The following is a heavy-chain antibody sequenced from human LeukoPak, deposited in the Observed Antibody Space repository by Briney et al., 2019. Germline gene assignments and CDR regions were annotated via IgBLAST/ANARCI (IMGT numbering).Heavy chain of an antibody. D-gene: IGHD3-22*01. V-gene: IGHV4-59*01. CDR3: ARYSSVYNWFDP. Sequence: PSETLSLTCTVSGGSISGYYWSWIRQSPGKGLECIGYIDYSGSTNCNPSLKSRVTISINTSKNQFSLKLSSVTAADTAVFYCARYSSVYNWFDPWGQGTLVTVSS. CDR2: IDYSGST. CDR1: GGSISGYY. J-gene: IGHJ5*02.